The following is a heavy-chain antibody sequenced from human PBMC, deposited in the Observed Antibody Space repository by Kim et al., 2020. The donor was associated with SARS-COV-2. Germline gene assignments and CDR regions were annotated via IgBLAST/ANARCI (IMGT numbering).Heavy chain of an antibody. J-gene: IGHJ6*01. CDR3: AKMVIMDGYNYFYYYAM. CDR1: GFTFDTDA. CDR2: ISGGAVNK. D-gene: IGHD2-21*01. Sequence: GGSLRLSCVASGFTFDTDAMSWVRQAPGKRLEWVSVISGGAVNKFYADSVRGRFTISRDNSKNMLYLQMNSLRDEDTALYYCAKMVIMDGYNYFYYYAM. V-gene: IGHV3-23*01.